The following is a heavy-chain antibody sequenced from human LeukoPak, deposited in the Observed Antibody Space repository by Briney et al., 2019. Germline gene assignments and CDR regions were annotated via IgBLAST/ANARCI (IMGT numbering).Heavy chain of an antibody. D-gene: IGHD1-1*01. V-gene: IGHV4-59*01. CDR3: ARDRTGNNWFDP. J-gene: IGHJ5*02. CDR1: GGSISSDY. CDR2: IYYSGST. Sequence: SETLSLTCTVSGGSISSDYWSWILQPPGKGLEWIGYIYYSGSTNYNPSLKSRVTISVDTSKDQFSLKLSSVTAADTAVYYCARDRTGNNWFDPWGQGTLVTVSS.